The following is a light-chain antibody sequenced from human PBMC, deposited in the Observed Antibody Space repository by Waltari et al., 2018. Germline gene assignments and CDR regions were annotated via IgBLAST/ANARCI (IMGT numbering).Light chain of an antibody. Sequence: IVITQTPPSLSVTPGQSAYYPRKSHQSLLYSDGKTSLHWYLQRPGQSPHLLIYDVSSRFAGVPDRINGRGSGTDFTLEISRVEAEDVGVYYCMQGLLPPLTFGGGTKVEIK. CDR1: QSLLYSDGKTS. J-gene: IGKJ4*01. CDR3: MQGLLPPLT. V-gene: IGKV2-29*02. CDR2: DVS.